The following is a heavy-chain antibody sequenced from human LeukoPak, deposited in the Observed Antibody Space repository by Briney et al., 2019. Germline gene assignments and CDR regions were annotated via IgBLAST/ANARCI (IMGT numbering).Heavy chain of an antibody. Sequence: GGSLRLSCAVSGFTFNKAWMSWVRKAPGKGLEWVGRIKTKTDGGTTAYAAPVKGRFTISRDDSKNTLYLQLNSLKTEDTAVYYCTAASGFWGQGTLVTVSS. J-gene: IGHJ4*02. D-gene: IGHD6-25*01. CDR1: GFTFNKAW. V-gene: IGHV3-15*01. CDR3: TAASGF. CDR2: IKTKTDGGTT.